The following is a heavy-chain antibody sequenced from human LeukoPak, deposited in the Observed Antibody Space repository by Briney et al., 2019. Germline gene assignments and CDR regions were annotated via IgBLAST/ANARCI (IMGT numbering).Heavy chain of an antibody. CDR1: GFMFANYA. CDR3: AKAQRGLNWNDRNDY. V-gene: IGHV3-23*01. J-gene: IGHJ4*02. D-gene: IGHD1-20*01. CDR2: ISSSGGST. Sequence: GASLRLSCAASGFMFANYAITWVRQAPGKGLEWVASISSSGGSTFYADSVKGRFTISRDNSKNTLYLDMINLSAEDTALYFCAKAQRGLNWNDRNDYWGQGTLVTVSA.